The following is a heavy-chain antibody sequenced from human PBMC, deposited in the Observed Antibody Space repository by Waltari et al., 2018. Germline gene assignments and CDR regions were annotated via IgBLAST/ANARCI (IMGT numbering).Heavy chain of an antibody. CDR1: GYSISSGYY. D-gene: IGHD2-15*01. V-gene: IGHV4-38-2*01. CDR2: IYHSGGT. Sequence: QVQLQESGPGLVKPSETLSLTCAVSGYSISSGYYWGWIRQPPGKGLEWIGSIYHSGGTYNNRSLKSRVTISVDTSKNQFSLKLSSVTAADTAVYYCARLRGAVAANSVYWGQGTLVTVSS. J-gene: IGHJ4*02. CDR3: ARLRGAVAANSVY.